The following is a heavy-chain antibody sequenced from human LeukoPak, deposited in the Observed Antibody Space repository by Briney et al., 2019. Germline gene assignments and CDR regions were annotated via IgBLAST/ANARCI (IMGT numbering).Heavy chain of an antibody. CDR3: ARGHEY. CDR2: ISSSGSTI. CDR1: GFPFTDYY. Sequence: GGSLRLSCAASGFPFTDYYMSWLRQAPGKGLEWLSYISSSGSTIYYEYSVKRRFTIARDNAKNSLDLQMNSLRAKDTAVYCCARGHEYWGQGTLVTVSS. V-gene: IGHV3-11*04. J-gene: IGHJ4*02.